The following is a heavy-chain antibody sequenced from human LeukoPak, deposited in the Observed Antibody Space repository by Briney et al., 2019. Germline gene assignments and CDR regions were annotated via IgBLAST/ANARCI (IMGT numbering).Heavy chain of an antibody. V-gene: IGHV1-2*02. D-gene: IGHD2-2*01. Sequence: ASVKVSCTASGYTFTGYYMHWVRQAPGQGLEWMGWINPNSGGTNYAQKFKGRVTMTRDTSISTAYMELSRLRSDDTAVYYCARSRSVVPAAITGLDFQHWGQGTLVTVSS. J-gene: IGHJ1*01. CDR3: ARSRSVVPAAITGLDFQH. CDR1: GYTFTGYY. CDR2: INPNSGGT.